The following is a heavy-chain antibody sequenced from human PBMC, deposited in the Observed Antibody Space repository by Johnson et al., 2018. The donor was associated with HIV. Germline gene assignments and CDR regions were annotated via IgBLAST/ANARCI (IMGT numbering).Heavy chain of an antibody. CDR1: GFTFSSYT. Sequence: HVQLVESGGGVVQPGRSLRLSCAASGFTFSSYTMYWVRQAPGKGLEWVAVISYDGSNEYYADSVKGRFTISRDNAKNSLYLQMNSLRAEDTALYYCARRSGTWDAFDIWGQGTMVTVSS. CDR3: ARRSGTWDAFDI. D-gene: IGHD1-26*01. J-gene: IGHJ3*02. V-gene: IGHV3-30*04. CDR2: ISYDGSNE.